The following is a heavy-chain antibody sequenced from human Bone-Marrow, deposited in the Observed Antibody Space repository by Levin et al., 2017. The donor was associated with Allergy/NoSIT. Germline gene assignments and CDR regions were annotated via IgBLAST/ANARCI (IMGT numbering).Heavy chain of an antibody. J-gene: IGHJ4*02. V-gene: IGHV3-43*01. D-gene: IGHD6-19*01. CDR1: GFTFNDYT. Sequence: GGSLRLSCAASGFTFNDYTMHWVRHAPQRGLEWVSLISWDASTTYYADSVRGRFTISRDNSTNALYLQMNSLTTEDTALYYCAKDLSPRIAVTGNIEYWGQGTLVTVSS. CDR2: ISWDASTT. CDR3: AKDLSPRIAVTGNIEY.